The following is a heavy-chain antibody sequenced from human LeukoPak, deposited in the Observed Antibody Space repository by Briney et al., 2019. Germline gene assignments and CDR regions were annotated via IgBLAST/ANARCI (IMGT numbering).Heavy chain of an antibody. Sequence: PGGSLRLSCAASGFTFTNYAVTWVRQAPGKGLEWISGISKSGDITFYADSVKGRFTISRDTSKSAVYLQMNNLRAEDTAIYYCAKDASTTNNFYFFDYWGQGALATVSS. CDR1: GFTFTNYA. J-gene: IGHJ4*02. D-gene: IGHD1-1*01. CDR2: ISKSGDIT. CDR3: AKDASTTNNFYFFDY. V-gene: IGHV3-23*01.